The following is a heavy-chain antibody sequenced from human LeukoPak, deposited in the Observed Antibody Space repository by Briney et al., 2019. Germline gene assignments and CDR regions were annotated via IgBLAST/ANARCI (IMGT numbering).Heavy chain of an antibody. J-gene: IGHJ3*01. V-gene: IGHV3-64*01. CDR2: IPCCGVTT. CDR1: VCIFSDYV. Sequence: GGAVTLSFAASVCIFSDYVLHWVRPVGGRGVDYVSAIPCCGVTTFYVSSVKGRLTISRDNSKNALYLQVDSLSVEDIAVYYFARENTPFNGVWGGYRFTGFAFDLGGHGTMVTVSS. D-gene: IGHD3-16*02. CDR3: ARENTPFNGVWGGYRFTGFAFDL.